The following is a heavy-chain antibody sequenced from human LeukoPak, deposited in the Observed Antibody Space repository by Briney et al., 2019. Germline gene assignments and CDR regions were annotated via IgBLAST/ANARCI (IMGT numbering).Heavy chain of an antibody. D-gene: IGHD4-23*01. CDR2: IWYDGSNK. CDR1: GFTFSSYG. J-gene: IGHJ4*02. CDR3: AKDATVVTPIRFDY. Sequence: PGGSLRLSCAASGFTFSSYGMHWVRQAPGKGLEWVAVIWYDGSNKYYADSVKGRFTISRDNSNNTLYLQMNSLRAEDTAVYYCAKDATVVTPIRFDYWGQGTLVTVSS. V-gene: IGHV3-33*06.